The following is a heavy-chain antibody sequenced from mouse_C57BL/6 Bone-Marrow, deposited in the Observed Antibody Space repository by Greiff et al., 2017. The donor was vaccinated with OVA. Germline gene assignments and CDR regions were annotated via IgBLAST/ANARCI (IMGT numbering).Heavy chain of an antibody. V-gene: IGHV1-42*01. Sequence: VQLQQSGPELVKPGASVKISCTASGYSFTGYYMNWVKQSPEKSLEWIGEINPSTGGTTYNKKFKAKATLTVDKSSSTPYLQLKSLKAEDSAVYYCASDGYYVYWGQGTTVTVSS. CDR2: INPSTGGT. J-gene: IGHJ2*01. CDR3: ASDGYYVY. D-gene: IGHD2-3*01. CDR1: GYSFTGYY.